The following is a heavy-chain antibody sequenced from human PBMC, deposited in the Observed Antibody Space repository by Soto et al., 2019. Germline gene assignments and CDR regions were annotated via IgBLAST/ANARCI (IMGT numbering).Heavy chain of an antibody. Sequence: HPGGSLRLSCAASGFTVDTNYMTWLRQAPGKGLEWVSLIYRGGSADYAASVKGRFTISRHTSENTVYLQMNRLTRDDTAVYYCARREVSGFYSDSYFDLWGRGTLVTVSS. CDR2: IYRGGSA. J-gene: IGHJ2*01. V-gene: IGHV3-53*04. CDR1: GFTVDTNY. D-gene: IGHD2-15*01. CDR3: ARREVSGFYSDSYFDL.